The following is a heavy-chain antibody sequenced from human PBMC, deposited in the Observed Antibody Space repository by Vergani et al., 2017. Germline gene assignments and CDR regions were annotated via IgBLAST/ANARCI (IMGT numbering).Heavy chain of an antibody. Sequence: QVQLVESGGGVVQPGGSLRLSCAASGFTFSSYGMHWVRQAPGKGLEWVAFIRYDGSNKYYADSVKGRFTISRDNSKNTLYLQMNSLRAEDTAVYYCARRGDLEWKGGYYYYYGMDVWGQGTTVTVSS. V-gene: IGHV3-30*02. CDR2: IRYDGSNK. J-gene: IGHJ6*02. D-gene: IGHD3-3*01. CDR3: ARRGDLEWKGGYYYYYGMDV. CDR1: GFTFSSYG.